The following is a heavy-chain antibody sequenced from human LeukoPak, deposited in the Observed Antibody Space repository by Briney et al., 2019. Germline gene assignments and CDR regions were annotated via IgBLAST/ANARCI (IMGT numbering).Heavy chain of an antibody. CDR1: GFSVSNTY. CDR3: GVAGFE. V-gene: IGHV3-53*01. CDR2: IYSTGTT. J-gene: IGHJ4*02. Sequence: GGSLRLSCAVSGFSVSNTYMSWVRQAPGKGLEWVSVIYSTGTTKYTDSVKGRFTISRDNSKNTLYLQMNSLRAEDTALYYCGVAGFEWGQGTLVTVSS. D-gene: IGHD6-19*01.